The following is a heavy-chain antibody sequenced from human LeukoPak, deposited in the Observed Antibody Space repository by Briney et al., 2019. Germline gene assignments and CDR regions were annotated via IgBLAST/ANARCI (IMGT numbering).Heavy chain of an antibody. CDR1: GYTFTSYG. Sequence: ASVKVSCKASGYTFTSYGISWVRQAPGQGLEWMGWISAYNGNTNYAQKLQGRVTMTTDTSTSTAYMELRSLRSDDTAVYYCARDLRDYDFWTGSVYFQHWGQGTLVTVSS. D-gene: IGHD3-3*01. CDR3: ARDLRDYDFWTGSVYFQH. CDR2: ISAYNGNT. V-gene: IGHV1-18*01. J-gene: IGHJ1*01.